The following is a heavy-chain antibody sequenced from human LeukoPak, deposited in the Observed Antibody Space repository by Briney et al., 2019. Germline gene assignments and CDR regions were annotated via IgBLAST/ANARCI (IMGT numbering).Heavy chain of an antibody. J-gene: IGHJ6*03. CDR2: IYYSGST. CDR3: ATYWDYYYYMDV. V-gene: IGHV4-39*01. D-gene: IGHD2-8*02. CDR1: GGSISSSSYY. Sequence: SETLSLTCTVSGGSISSSSYYWGWIRQPPGKGLEWIGSIYYSGSTYYNPSLKSRVTISVDTSKNQFSLKLSSVTAADTAVYYCATYWDYYYYMDVWGKGTTATVSS.